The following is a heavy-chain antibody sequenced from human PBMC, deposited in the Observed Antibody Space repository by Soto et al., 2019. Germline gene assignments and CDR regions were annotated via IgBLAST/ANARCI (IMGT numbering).Heavy chain of an antibody. CDR1: GGSFNSDGYY. J-gene: IGHJ4*02. Sequence: QVQLQESGPGLVKPSQTLSLTCTVSGGSFNSDGYYWSWIRQHPEKGLEWSGYIYSSGTTYYNPSLRSRMSISMDTSKTLISLELTTVTAADTVVYFCARGSRDTAFVLPRFDFWGQGTLVTVSS. CDR3: ARGSRDTAFVLPRFDF. CDR2: IYSSGTT. V-gene: IGHV4-31*03. D-gene: IGHD5-18*01.